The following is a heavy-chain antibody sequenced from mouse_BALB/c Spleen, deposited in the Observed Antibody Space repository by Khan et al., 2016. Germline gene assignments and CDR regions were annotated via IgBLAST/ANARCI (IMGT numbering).Heavy chain of an antibody. CDR3: ARYDGNYYAMDY. J-gene: IGHJ4*01. D-gene: IGHD2-3*01. V-gene: IGHV1-54*01. CDR1: GYAFTNYL. Sequence: QVQLQQSGAELVRPGTSVKVSCKASGYAFTNYLIEWVKQRPGQGLEWIGVINPGSGGTNYNEKFKGKATLTADKSSSTAYMQLISLTSDDSAVYFGARYDGNYYAMDYWGQGTSVTVSS. CDR2: INPGSGGT.